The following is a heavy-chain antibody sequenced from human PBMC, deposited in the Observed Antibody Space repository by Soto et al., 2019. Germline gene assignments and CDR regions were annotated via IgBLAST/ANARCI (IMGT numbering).Heavy chain of an antibody. Sequence: QVQLVESGGGVVQPGRSLRVSCVASGISISRHGMHWVRQAPGKGLEWVAGMDYDETNKYYADSVKGRFTISRDTSKNTVYLQMNGLRVGYAALYFWARGLAHWSICFEDGGQGTRVSVSS. V-gene: IGHV3-33*01. J-gene: IGHJ4*02. CDR1: GISISRHG. D-gene: IGHD2-8*02. CDR3: ARGLAHWSICFED. CDR2: MDYDETNK.